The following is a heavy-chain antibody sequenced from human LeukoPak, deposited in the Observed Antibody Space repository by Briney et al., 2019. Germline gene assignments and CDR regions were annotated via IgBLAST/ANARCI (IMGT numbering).Heavy chain of an antibody. CDR1: GGSISSGGHS. D-gene: IGHD6-13*01. J-gene: IGHJ4*02. Sequence: SETLSLTCTVSGGSISSGGHSWSWIRQPPGKGLEWIGYIYHSGSGSTYYNPSLKSRVAISVDTSKNQFSLKLSSVTAADTAVYYCARGSKAAPGTFDYWGQGTLVTVSS. CDR2: IYHSGSGST. V-gene: IGHV4-30-2*01. CDR3: ARGSKAAPGTFDY.